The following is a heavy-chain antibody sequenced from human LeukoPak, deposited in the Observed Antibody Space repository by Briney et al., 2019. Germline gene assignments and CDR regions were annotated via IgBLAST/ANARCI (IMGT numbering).Heavy chain of an antibody. Sequence: GGSLRLSCAASGFTFSSYSMNWVRQAPGKGLEWVSSISSSSSYIYYADSVKGRFTISRDNAKNSLYLQMNSLKASDTAMYYCARRGFCSGGSCYSHAFDFWGQGTMVTVSS. V-gene: IGHV3-21*04. CDR1: GFTFSSYS. J-gene: IGHJ3*01. CDR3: ARRGFCSGGSCYSHAFDF. D-gene: IGHD2-15*01. CDR2: ISSSSSYI.